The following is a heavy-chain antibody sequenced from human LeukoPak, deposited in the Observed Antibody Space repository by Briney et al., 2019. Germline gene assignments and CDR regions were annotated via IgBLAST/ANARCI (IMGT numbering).Heavy chain of an antibody. CDR1: GGSISSYY. Sequence: SETLPLTCTVSGGSISSYYWSWIRQPAGKGLEWIGRIYTSGSTNYNPSLKSRVTMSVDTSKNQFSLKLSSVTAADTAVYYCARHYYDSSGYWYFDLWGRGTLVTVSS. CDR3: ARHYYDSSGYWYFDL. J-gene: IGHJ2*01. CDR2: IYTSGST. D-gene: IGHD3-22*01. V-gene: IGHV4-4*07.